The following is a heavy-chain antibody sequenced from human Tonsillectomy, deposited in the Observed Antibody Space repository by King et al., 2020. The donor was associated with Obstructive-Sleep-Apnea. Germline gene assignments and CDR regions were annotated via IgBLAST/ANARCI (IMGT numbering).Heavy chain of an antibody. Sequence: VQLVESGGGLEQPGRSLRLSCAASGFSYDDYAMHWVRQAPGKGLEWVAGISWNSGAVAYADSLRARFTTTRDNAKNSLYLQIDSLRDEDTAVYYCAKGTMLAVAGFFDSWGQGTLVTVSS. D-gene: IGHD6-19*01. J-gene: IGHJ4*02. CDR3: AKGTMLAVAGFFDS. V-gene: IGHV3-9*01. CDR2: ISWNSGAV. CDR1: GFSYDDYA.